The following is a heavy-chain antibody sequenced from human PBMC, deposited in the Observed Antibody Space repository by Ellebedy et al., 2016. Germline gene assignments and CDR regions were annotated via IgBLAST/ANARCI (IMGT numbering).Heavy chain of an antibody. V-gene: IGHV4-59*01. Sequence: SETLSLTCSVSGGSISSFYWSWVRQPPGKGLEWIGYIQYSGYTNYNPSLRSRVTISADTSKNQVSLKLSSVTAADTAVYYCARTWGWYLYPWGQGTLVTVSS. CDR1: GGSISSFY. CDR2: IQYSGYT. CDR3: ARTWGWYLYP. J-gene: IGHJ5*02. D-gene: IGHD6-19*01.